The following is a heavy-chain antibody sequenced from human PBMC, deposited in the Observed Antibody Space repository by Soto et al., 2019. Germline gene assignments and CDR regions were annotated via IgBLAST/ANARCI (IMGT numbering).Heavy chain of an antibody. CDR1: GYTFTGYY. D-gene: IGHD6-6*01. J-gene: IGHJ6*02. Sequence: ASVKVSCKASGYTFTGYYMHWVRQAPGQGLEWMGWINPNSGGTNYAQKFQGWVTMTRDTSISTAYMELSRLRSDDTAVYYCARDGDSSSSYYYYGMDVWGQGTTVTVSS. CDR3: ARDGDSSSSYYYYGMDV. CDR2: INPNSGGT. V-gene: IGHV1-2*04.